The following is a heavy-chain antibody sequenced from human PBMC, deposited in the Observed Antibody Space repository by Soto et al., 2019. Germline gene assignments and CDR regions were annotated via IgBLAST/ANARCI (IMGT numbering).Heavy chain of an antibody. Sequence: QAQLVQSGAEVKKPGSSVKVSCRASGGTFSSYAVSWVRQAPGQGLEWMGVIIPLLNTPKYEQKFQGRATITADASATTVYMELSNLRSEDTAVYYWARESSSPNYYYYGMDVWGQGTKVTVSS. J-gene: IGHJ6*02. CDR3: ARESSSPNYYYYGMDV. CDR1: GGTFSSYA. D-gene: IGHD6-6*01. CDR2: IIPLLNTP. V-gene: IGHV1-69*01.